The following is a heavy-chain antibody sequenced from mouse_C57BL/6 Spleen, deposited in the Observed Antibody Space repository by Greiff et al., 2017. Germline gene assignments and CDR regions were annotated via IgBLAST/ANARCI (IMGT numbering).Heavy chain of an antibody. Sequence: EVNVVESGEGLVKPGGSLKLSCAASGFTFSSYAMSWVRQTPEKRLEWVAYISSGGDYIYYADTVKGRFTISRDNARNTLYLQMSSLKSEDTAMYYCTRDRGNSLYYYAMDYWGQGTSVTVSS. CDR1: GFTFSSYA. CDR3: TRDRGNSLYYYAMDY. J-gene: IGHJ4*01. D-gene: IGHD2-1*01. CDR2: ISSGGDYI. V-gene: IGHV5-9-1*02.